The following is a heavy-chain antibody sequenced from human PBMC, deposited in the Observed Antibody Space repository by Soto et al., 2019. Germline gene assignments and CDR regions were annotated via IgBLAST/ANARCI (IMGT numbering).Heavy chain of an antibody. CDR2: ISAYNGNT. V-gene: IGHV1-18*01. CDR3: GRCRTDSYAMDV. J-gene: IGHJ6*02. Sequence: ASVKVSCKASGYTFTSYGISCVRQAPGQVLEWMGWISAYNGNTNYAQKLQGRVTMTTDTSTSTVYLELRSLRSDDTAMYYCGRCRTDSYAMDVWGQGTTVTVSS. D-gene: IGHD2-8*02. CDR1: GYTFTSYG.